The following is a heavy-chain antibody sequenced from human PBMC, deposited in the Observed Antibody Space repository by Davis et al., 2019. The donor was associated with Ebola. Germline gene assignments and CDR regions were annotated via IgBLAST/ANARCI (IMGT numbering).Heavy chain of an antibody. CDR2: IYTSGST. CDR1: GGSISSYY. D-gene: IGHD2-15*01. V-gene: IGHV4-4*07. Sequence: GSLRLSCTVSGGSISSYYWSWIRQPAGKGLEWIGRIYTSGSTNYNPSLKSRVTISVDTSKNQFSLKLSSVTAADTAVYYCARCLMVADYYYYYGMDVWGQGTTVTVSS. J-gene: IGHJ6*02. CDR3: ARCLMVADYYYYYGMDV.